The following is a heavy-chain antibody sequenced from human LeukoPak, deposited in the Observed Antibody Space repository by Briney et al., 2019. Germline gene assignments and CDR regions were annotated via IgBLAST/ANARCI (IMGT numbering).Heavy chain of an antibody. V-gene: IGHV4-31*03. Sequence: SQTLPLTCTVSGGSISSGGYYWDWIRQHPGTGLEWIGYISYSGSTSYNPSLKSRITMSVDTSTNQFSLKLGAVTAADTAVYYCALHRYSGINIYWGQGTLVTVSS. J-gene: IGHJ4*02. D-gene: IGHD1-26*01. CDR2: ISYSGST. CDR1: GGSISSGGYY. CDR3: ALHRYSGINIY.